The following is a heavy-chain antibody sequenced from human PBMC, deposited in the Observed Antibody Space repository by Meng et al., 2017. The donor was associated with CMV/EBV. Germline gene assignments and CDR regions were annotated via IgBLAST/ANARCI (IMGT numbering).Heavy chain of an antibody. CDR1: GYTFTSYG. CDR2: ISAYNGNT. J-gene: IGHJ6*02. V-gene: IGHV1-18*01. Sequence: ASVKVSCKASGYTFTSYGISWVRQAPGQGLEWMGWISAYNGNTNYAQKLQGRVTMTTDTSTSTAYMELRSLRSDATAVYYCARGTEHSFDWLTHPRGPDNGLDVWGQGTTVTVSS. CDR3: ARGTEHSFDWLTHPRGPDNGLDV. D-gene: IGHD3-9*01.